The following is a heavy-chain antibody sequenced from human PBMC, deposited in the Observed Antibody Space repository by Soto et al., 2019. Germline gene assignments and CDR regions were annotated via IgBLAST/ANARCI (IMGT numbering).Heavy chain of an antibody. Sequence: QVQLQESGPGLVRPSQTLSLTCSVSGAAVSSPDDSWTWIRQRPGQVLEWIGPFSYTGPTYHSPSLRRRVSTSIHTPRNPFALKLASVTAGDTPIYYCARDGSRHGDYPGEAHYFASWGQGTLVTVSS. J-gene: IGHJ4*02. V-gene: IGHV4-31*03. CDR1: GAAVSSPDDS. D-gene: IGHD4-17*01. CDR3: ARDGSRHGDYPGEAHYFAS. CDR2: FSYTGPT.